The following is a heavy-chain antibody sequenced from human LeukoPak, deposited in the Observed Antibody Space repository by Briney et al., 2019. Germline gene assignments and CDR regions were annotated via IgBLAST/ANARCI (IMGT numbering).Heavy chain of an antibody. CDR3: ARQRGWFDS. J-gene: IGHJ5*01. V-gene: IGHV4-34*01. D-gene: IGHD6-25*01. Sequence: PSETLSLTCAVYGGSFSGYYWSWIRQPPGKGLEWIGEINHGGSTNYNPSLKSRVTISVDTSKNQFSLTLTSITAADTALYFCARQRGWFDSWGRGTLVTVSS. CDR1: GGSFSGYY. CDR2: INHGGST.